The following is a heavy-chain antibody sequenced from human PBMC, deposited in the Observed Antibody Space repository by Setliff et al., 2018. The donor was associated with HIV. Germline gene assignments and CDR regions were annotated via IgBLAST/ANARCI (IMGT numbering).Heavy chain of an antibody. CDR1: GNTFTNHG. J-gene: IGHJ4*02. D-gene: IGHD1-7*01. V-gene: IGHV1-3*01. Sequence: ASVKVSCKASGNTFTNHGIHWVRQAPGQRLEWMGWINAGNGKTRYSQKFQGRVTITRDTSASTAYMVLSSLRSEDMAVYYCARAGIWNYYFDYWGQGTLVTVSS. CDR2: INAGNGKT. CDR3: ARAGIWNYYFDY.